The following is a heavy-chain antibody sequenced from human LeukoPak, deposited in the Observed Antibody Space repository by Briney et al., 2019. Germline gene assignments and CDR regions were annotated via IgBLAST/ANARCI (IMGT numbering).Heavy chain of an antibody. Sequence: SETLSPTCTVSGGSISSYYWSWIRQPPGKGLEWIGYIYYSGSTNYNPSLKSRVTISVATSKNQFSLKLNSVTAADTAVYYCARMLPPPNWFDPWGQGTLVTVSS. CDR3: ARMLPPPNWFDP. V-gene: IGHV4-59*01. CDR1: GGSISSYY. D-gene: IGHD1-14*01. J-gene: IGHJ5*02. CDR2: IYYSGST.